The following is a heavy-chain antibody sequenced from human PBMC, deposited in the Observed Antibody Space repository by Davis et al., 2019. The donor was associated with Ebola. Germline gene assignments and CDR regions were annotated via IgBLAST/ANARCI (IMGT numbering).Heavy chain of an antibody. V-gene: IGHV3-33*01. J-gene: IGHJ4*02. CDR3: ARVDHGYDY. CDR1: GFTFSSYG. D-gene: IGHD2-2*03. CDR2: IWYDGSNK. Sequence: GESLKISCAASGFTFSSYGMHWVRQAPGKGLEWVAVIWYDGSNKYYADSVKGRFTISRDNSKNTLYLQMNSLRAEDMAVYYCARVDHGYDYWGQGTLVTVSS.